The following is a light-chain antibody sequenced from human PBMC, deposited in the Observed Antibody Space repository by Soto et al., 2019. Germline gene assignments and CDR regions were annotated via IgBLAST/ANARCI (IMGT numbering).Light chain of an antibody. CDR3: QQYNERPLT. CDR2: AAS. V-gene: IGKV3-15*01. J-gene: IGKJ4*01. Sequence: EIVMTQSPATLSVSPGERATLSCWASQSVSTNLAWYQQKPGQPPRLLIYAASTRATVIPARFSGSGSGTEFTLTISSLQSEDFAVYYCQQYNERPLTFGGGTKVDIK. CDR1: QSVSTN.